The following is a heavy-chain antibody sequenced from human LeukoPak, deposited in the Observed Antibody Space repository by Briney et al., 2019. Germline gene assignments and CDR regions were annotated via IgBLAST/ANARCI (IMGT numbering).Heavy chain of an antibody. V-gene: IGHV1-69*05. D-gene: IGHD2-2*01. CDR3: ARDHVPYYYMDV. J-gene: IGHJ6*03. CDR1: GGTFSSYA. CDR2: IIPIFGTA. Sequence: SVKVSCKASGGTFSSYAISWVRQAPGQGLEWMGGIIPIFGTANYALKFQGRVTITTDESTSTACMELSSLRSEDTAVYYCARDHVPYYYMDVWGKGTTVTVSS.